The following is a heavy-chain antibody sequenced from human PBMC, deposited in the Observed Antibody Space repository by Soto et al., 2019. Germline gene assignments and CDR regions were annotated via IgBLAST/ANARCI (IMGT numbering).Heavy chain of an antibody. Sequence: SVKVSCKASGGTFSSYAISWVRQAPGQGLEWMGGIIPIFGTANYAQKFQGRVTITADESTSTAYMELSSLRSEDTAVYYCARSTPPMVRGGYFDYWGQGTMVTVYS. J-gene: IGHJ4*02. CDR3: ARSTPPMVRGGYFDY. V-gene: IGHV1-69*13. CDR2: IIPIFGTA. D-gene: IGHD3-10*01. CDR1: GGTFSSYA.